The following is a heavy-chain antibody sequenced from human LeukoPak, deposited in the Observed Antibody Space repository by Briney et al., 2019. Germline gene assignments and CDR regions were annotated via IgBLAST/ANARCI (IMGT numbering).Heavy chain of an antibody. CDR3: ARPKSSSWYYFDY. J-gene: IGHJ4*02. V-gene: IGHV4-38-2*01. Sequence: AETLSLTCAVSGHSISRGYYWGWIRQPPGKGLELIGSIYHSGTTYYNPSLKSRVIISVDTSKNQFSLKLSSVTAADTAVYYCARPKSSSWYYFDYWGQGTLVTVSS. D-gene: IGHD6-13*01. CDR2: IYHSGTT. CDR1: GHSISRGYY.